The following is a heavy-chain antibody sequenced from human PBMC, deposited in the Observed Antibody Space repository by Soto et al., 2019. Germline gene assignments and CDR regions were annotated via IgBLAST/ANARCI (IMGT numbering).Heavy chain of an antibody. J-gene: IGHJ4*02. CDR3: ARDSTAMVEFDY. Sequence: ASVKVSCKASGYTFTSYGISWVRQAPGQGLEWMGWISAYNGNTNYAQKLQGRVTMTRDTSTSTVYMELRSLRSEDTAVYYCARDSTAMVEFDYWGQGTLVTVSS. CDR2: ISAYNGNT. CDR1: GYTFTSYG. V-gene: IGHV1-18*04. D-gene: IGHD5-18*01.